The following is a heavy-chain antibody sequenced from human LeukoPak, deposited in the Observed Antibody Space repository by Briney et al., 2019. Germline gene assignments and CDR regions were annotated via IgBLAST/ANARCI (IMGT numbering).Heavy chain of an antibody. CDR3: ARGTLPSTYYYDSSGYSPSFDY. CDR1: GGSFSGYY. Sequence: PSETLSLTCAVYGGSFSGYYWSWIRQPPGKGLEWIGEINHSGSTNYNPSLKSRVTISVDTSKNQFSLKLSSVTAADTAVYYCARGTLPSTYYYDSSGYSPSFDYWGQGTLVTVSS. D-gene: IGHD3-22*01. V-gene: IGHV4-34*01. J-gene: IGHJ4*02. CDR2: INHSGST.